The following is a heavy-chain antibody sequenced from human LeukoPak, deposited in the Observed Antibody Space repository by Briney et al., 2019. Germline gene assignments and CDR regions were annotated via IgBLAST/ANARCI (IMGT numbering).Heavy chain of an antibody. CDR2: FDPEDGET. D-gene: IGHD2-2*01. CDR1: GGTFSSYA. Sequence: ASVKVSCKASGGTFSSYAISWVRQAPGKGLEWMGGFDPEDGETIYAQKFQGRVTMTEDTSTDTAYMELSSLRSEDTAVYYCAMYHFGYWGQGTLVTVSS. V-gene: IGHV1-24*01. J-gene: IGHJ4*02. CDR3: AMYHFGY.